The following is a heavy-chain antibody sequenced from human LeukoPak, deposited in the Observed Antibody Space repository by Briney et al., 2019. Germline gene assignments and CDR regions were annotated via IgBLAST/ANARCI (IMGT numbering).Heavy chain of an antibody. V-gene: IGHV4-31*03. CDR3: ARGVDRTKIYS. J-gene: IGHJ4*02. CDR2: IHYTGSI. CDR1: DDSHSSGTYY. Sequence: SQTLSLTCTVSDDSHSSGTYYWNWIRLYPGKGLEWIVCIHYTGSIYYNPSLKSRVTISVDTSKNQFSLNVNSVTAADTAVYYCARGVDRTKIYSWGQGTLVTVSS. D-gene: IGHD5-12*01.